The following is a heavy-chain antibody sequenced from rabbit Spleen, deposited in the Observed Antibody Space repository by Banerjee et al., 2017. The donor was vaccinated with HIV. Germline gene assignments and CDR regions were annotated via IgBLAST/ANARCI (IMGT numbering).Heavy chain of an antibody. D-gene: IGHD5-1*01. Sequence: QEQLKESGGGLVQPGGSLKLSCKGSGFDFSTYYMSWVRQAPGKGLEWIACIYADSSSFTYYASWAKGRFIMSRTSSTTVFLQMTSLTAADTATYFCARDLVTVIGWNFNLWGPGTLVTVS. CDR1: GFDFSTYYM. CDR3: ARDLVTVIGWNFNL. J-gene: IGHJ4*01. V-gene: IGHV1S45*01. CDR2: IYADSSSFT.